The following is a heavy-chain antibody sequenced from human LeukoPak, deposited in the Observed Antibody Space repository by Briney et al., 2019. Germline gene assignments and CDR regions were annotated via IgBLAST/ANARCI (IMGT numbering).Heavy chain of an antibody. J-gene: IGHJ5*02. Sequence: PSETLSLTCAVYGGSFSGYYWSWIRQPPGKGLEWIGEINHSGSTNYNPSLKSRVTISVDTSKNQFSLKLSSVTAADTAVYYCARGATVTMSWFDPWGQGTLVTASS. CDR3: ARGATVTMSWFDP. V-gene: IGHV4-34*01. D-gene: IGHD4-17*01. CDR1: GGSFSGYY. CDR2: INHSGST.